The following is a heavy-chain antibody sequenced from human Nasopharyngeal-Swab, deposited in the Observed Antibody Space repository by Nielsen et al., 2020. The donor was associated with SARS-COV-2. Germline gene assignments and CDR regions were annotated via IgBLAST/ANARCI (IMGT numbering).Heavy chain of an antibody. V-gene: IGHV3-7*01. CDR2: IKQDGSEK. Sequence: GESLKISCAASGFTFSSYWMSWVRQAPGKGLEWVANIKQDGSEKYYVDSVKGRFTISRDNAKNSLYLQMNSLRAEDTAVYYCAKEGISRYYDFWSGGIDYWGQGTLVTVSS. D-gene: IGHD3-3*01. CDR1: GFTFSSYW. CDR3: AKEGISRYYDFWSGGIDY. J-gene: IGHJ4*02.